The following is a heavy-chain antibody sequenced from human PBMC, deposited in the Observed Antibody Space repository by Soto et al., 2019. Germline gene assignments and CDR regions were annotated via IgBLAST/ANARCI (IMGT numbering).Heavy chain of an antibody. CDR1: GYTFTGYY. CDR3: ARAHANLLAARLNYYYGKDV. J-gene: IGHJ6*02. V-gene: IGHV1-2*04. Sequence: ASVKVSCKASGYTFTGYYMHWVRQAPGQGLEWMGWINPNSGGTNYAQKFQGWVTMTRDTSIGTAYMELSRLRSEDTAVYYCARAHANLLAARLNYYYGKDVWGQGTTVAVSS. CDR2: INPNSGGT. D-gene: IGHD6-6*01.